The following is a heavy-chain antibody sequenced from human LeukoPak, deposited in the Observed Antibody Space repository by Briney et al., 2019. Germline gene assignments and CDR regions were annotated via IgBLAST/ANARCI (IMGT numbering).Heavy chain of an antibody. CDR3: AREDIVVVPAAIRSYYYYGMDV. D-gene: IGHD2-2*02. Sequence: GASVKVSCKASGGTFSSYAISWGRQAPGQGLEWMGGIIPIFGSANYAQKFQGRVTITADESTSTAYMELSSLRSEDTAVYYCAREDIVVVPAAIRSYYYYGMDVWGQGTTVTVSS. V-gene: IGHV1-69*13. CDR2: IIPIFGSA. J-gene: IGHJ6*02. CDR1: GGTFSSYA.